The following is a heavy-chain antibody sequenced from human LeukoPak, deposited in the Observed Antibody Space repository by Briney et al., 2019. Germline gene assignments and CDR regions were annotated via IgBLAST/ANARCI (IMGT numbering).Heavy chain of an antibody. CDR1: GFTFSSYG. J-gene: IGHJ4*02. D-gene: IGHD3-3*01. CDR3: AKDRVLRFLEWPLFDC. Sequence: PGGSLRLSCAASGFTFSSYGMHWVRQAPGKGLEWVAVISYDGSNKYYADSVKGRFTISRDNSKNTLYLQMNSLRAEDTAVYYCAKDRVLRFLEWPLFDCWGQGTLVTVSS. CDR2: ISYDGSNK. V-gene: IGHV3-30*18.